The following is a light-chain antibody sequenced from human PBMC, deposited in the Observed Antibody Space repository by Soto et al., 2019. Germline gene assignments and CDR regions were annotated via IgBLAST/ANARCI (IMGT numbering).Light chain of an antibody. J-gene: IGKJ1*01. CDR3: QQYNNSPRT. V-gene: IGKV3-15*01. CDR1: QSVSSN. Sequence: EIVMTQSPATLSVSPGERATLSCRASQSVSSNFAWYQQKPGQAPRLLIYDASTRATSTPARFTGSGSGTEFPLTISRLQYEDFADYYCQQYNNSPRTFGQGTKVEIK. CDR2: DAS.